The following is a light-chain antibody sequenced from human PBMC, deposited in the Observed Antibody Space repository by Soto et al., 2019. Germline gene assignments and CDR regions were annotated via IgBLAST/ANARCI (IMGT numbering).Light chain of an antibody. CDR3: QQYNSYSLT. V-gene: IGKV1-5*01. CDR1: QSISSW. Sequence: DIQMRRSPSTLSASVGERVTITCRASQSISSWLAWYQQKPGKAPKLLIYDASSLQSGVPSRFSGSGSGTEFTLTISSLQPDDFATYCCQQYNSYSLTFGQGTKV. J-gene: IGKJ1*01. CDR2: DAS.